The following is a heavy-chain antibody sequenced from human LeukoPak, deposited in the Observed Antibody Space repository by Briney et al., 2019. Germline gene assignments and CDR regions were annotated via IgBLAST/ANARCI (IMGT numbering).Heavy chain of an antibody. V-gene: IGHV4-59*13. CDR3: AGDYSSGSYRFDF. J-gene: IGHJ4*02. D-gene: IGHD3-10*01. CDR1: YGFINSYY. Sequence: PSETLSLTCSVSYGFINSYYWNWIRQPPAKGLEWIVYIYSSGRTTYNPSLKGRVTMSVETSKKEHYLKLTSVTAADTAVYYCAGDYSSGSYRFDFWGRGSLVTVSS. CDR2: IYSSGRT.